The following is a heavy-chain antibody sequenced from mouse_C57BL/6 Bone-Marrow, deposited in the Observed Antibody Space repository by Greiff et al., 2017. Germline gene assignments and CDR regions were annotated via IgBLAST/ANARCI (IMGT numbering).Heavy chain of an antibody. CDR1: GYTFTDYY. D-gene: IGHD1-1*01. Sequence: VQLQQSGPELVKPGASVKISCKASGYTFTDYYMNWVKQSHGKSLEWIGDINPNNGGTSYNQKFKGKATLTVDKSSSTAYMELRSLTSEDAAVYFCAREDSYYGSSPWYFDVWGTGTTVTVSS. CDR3: AREDSYYGSSPWYFDV. J-gene: IGHJ1*03. V-gene: IGHV1-26*01. CDR2: INPNNGGT.